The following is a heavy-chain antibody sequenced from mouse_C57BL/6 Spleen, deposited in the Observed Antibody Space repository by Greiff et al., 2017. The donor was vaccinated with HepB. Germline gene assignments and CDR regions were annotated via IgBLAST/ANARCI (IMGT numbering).Heavy chain of an antibody. CDR3: ARDDYGGFDY. D-gene: IGHD2-4*01. CDR1: GFTFSDYG. CDR2: ISSGSSTI. J-gene: IGHJ2*01. V-gene: IGHV5-17*01. Sequence: VQLKESGGGLVKPGGSLKLSCAASGFTFSDYGMHWVRQAPEKGLEWVAYISSGSSTIYYADTVKGRFTISRDNAKNTLFLQMTSLRSEDTAMYYCARDDYGGFDYWGQGTTLTVSS.